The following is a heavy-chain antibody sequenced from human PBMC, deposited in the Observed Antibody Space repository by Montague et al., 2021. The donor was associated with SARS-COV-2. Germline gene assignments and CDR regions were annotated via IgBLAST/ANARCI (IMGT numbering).Heavy chain of an antibody. Sequence: WIGDIKQSGSTNYNPSLKSRVTISVDTSRNQFSLKLTSVTAADTAVYYCARMALASSSSDFDYWGQGTLVTVSS. V-gene: IGHV4-34*01. CDR2: IKQSGST. J-gene: IGHJ4*02. D-gene: IGHD6-6*01. CDR3: ARMALASSSSDFDY.